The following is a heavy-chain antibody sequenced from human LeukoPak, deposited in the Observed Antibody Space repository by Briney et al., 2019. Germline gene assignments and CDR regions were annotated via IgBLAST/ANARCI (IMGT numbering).Heavy chain of an antibody. Sequence: SETLSLTCTVSGGSISSYYWSWIRQPAGKGLEWIGYISYSGTTYYNPSLKSRVTISMDTSNNQFSLRLSSVTAADTAMYYCAGPRGSTPWFAPGGQGTLATVPP. D-gene: IGHD3-10*01. J-gene: IGHJ5*02. CDR2: ISYSGTT. V-gene: IGHV4-59*06. CDR3: AGPRGSTPWFAP. CDR1: GGSISSYY.